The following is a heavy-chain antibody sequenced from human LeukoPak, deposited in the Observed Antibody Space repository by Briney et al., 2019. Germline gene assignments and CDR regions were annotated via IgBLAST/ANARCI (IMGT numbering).Heavy chain of an antibody. J-gene: IGHJ3*02. Sequence: GESLKISCKGSGYSFTSYWIGWVRQMPGKGLEWMGIIYPGDSDTRYSPSFQGQVTISADKSISTAYLQWSSLKASDTAMCYCARQAYYYDSSGYYPPTNNAFDIWGQGTMVTVSS. D-gene: IGHD3-22*01. CDR1: GYSFTSYW. CDR3: ARQAYYYDSSGYYPPTNNAFDI. CDR2: IYPGDSDT. V-gene: IGHV5-51*01.